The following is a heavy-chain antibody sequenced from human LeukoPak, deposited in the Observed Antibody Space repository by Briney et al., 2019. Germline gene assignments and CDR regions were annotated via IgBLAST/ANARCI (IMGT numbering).Heavy chain of an antibody. Sequence: TGGSLRLSRAASGLTFSSYSMNWVRQAPGKGLEWVAFIRYDGSNKYYADSVKGRFTISRDNSKNTLYLQMNSLRAEDTAVYYCAKDPRYSSSWYYSESNDYWGQGTLVTVSS. V-gene: IGHV3-30*02. CDR1: GLTFSSYS. J-gene: IGHJ4*02. D-gene: IGHD6-13*01. CDR2: IRYDGSNK. CDR3: AKDPRYSSSWYYSESNDY.